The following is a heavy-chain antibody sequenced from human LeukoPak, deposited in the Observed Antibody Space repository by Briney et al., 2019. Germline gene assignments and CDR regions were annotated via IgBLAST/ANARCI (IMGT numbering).Heavy chain of an antibody. CDR2: IYHSGNT. V-gene: IGHV4-38-2*02. CDR1: GYSISSGYY. J-gene: IGHJ4*02. Sequence: SETLSLTCTVSGYSISSGYYWGWIRQPPGKGLEWIGNIYHSGNTYYKPSLKSRVTISLDTSKNQFSLQLNSVTPEDTAVYYCARVHGASSGYSSGWEEGYFDYWGQGTLVTVSS. CDR3: ARVHGASSGYSSGWEEGYFDY. D-gene: IGHD6-19*01.